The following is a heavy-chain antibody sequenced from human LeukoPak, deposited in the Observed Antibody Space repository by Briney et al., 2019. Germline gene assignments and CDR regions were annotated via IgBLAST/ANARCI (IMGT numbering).Heavy chain of an antibody. J-gene: IGHJ4*02. CDR1: GFTFSSYA. Sequence: GGSLRLSCAASGFTFSSYAMSWVRQSPGKGLEWVSAISGSGGSTYYADSVRGRFTISRDNSKNTLYLQMNSLRAEDTAVYYCANFVATIRDYFDYWGQGTLVTVSS. D-gene: IGHD2-15*01. V-gene: IGHV3-23*01. CDR2: ISGSGGST. CDR3: ANFVATIRDYFDY.